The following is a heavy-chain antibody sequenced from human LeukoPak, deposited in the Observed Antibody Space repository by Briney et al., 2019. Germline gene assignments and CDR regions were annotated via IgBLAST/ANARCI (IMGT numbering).Heavy chain of an antibody. CDR2: INPHSGGT. Sequence: ASVKVSCKASGHTFTDYYMHWVRQAPGHGLEWMGWINPHSGGTDHAQKFQGRVTMTGDTSISTAYMELSRLRSDDTAVYYCARDMDSGPDFFDYWGLGTLVTVSS. J-gene: IGHJ4*02. D-gene: IGHD1-26*01. CDR3: ARDMDSGPDFFDY. V-gene: IGHV1-2*02. CDR1: GHTFTDYY.